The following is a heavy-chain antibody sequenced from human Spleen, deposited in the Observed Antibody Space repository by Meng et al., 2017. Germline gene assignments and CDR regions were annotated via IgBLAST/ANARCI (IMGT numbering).Heavy chain of an antibody. J-gene: IGHJ4*02. CDR1: GFTFSSYA. Sequence: GESLKISCAASGFTFSSYAMNWLRQAPGKGLEWVSSISGSGSSAYYADSVKGRFTISRDNSKNTLYLQMNSLRAEDTAVYYCARDQYSYGEVPDYWGQGTLVTVSS. CDR3: ARDQYSYGEVPDY. V-gene: IGHV3-23*01. CDR2: ISGSGSSA. D-gene: IGHD5-18*01.